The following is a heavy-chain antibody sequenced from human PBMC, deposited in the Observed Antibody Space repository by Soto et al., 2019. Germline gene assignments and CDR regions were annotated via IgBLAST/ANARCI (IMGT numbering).Heavy chain of an antibody. CDR1: GGTFSSYA. J-gene: IGHJ4*02. D-gene: IGHD3-9*01. V-gene: IGHV1-69*13. CDR2: IIPIFGTA. Sequence: SVKVSCKASGGTFSSYAISWVRQAPGQGLEWMGGIIPIFGTAKYAQKFQGRVTITADESTSTAYMELSSLRSEDTAVYYCARHFLYDILTYAGSAQKSAKQDFDYWGQGTLVTVSS. CDR3: ARHFLYDILTYAGSAQKSAKQDFDY.